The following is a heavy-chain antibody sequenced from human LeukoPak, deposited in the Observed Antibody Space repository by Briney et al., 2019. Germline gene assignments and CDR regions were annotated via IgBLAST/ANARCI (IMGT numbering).Heavy chain of an antibody. D-gene: IGHD6-19*01. Sequence: PSETLSLTCTVSGGSISSSSYYWGWIRQPPGKGLECLGNIYYSGSTYYNPSLESRVTISVDTSKNQFSLNLNSVTAADTAVYYCARTQYSSGSFDYWGQGTLVTVSS. CDR3: ARTQYSSGSFDY. CDR2: IYYSGST. J-gene: IGHJ4*02. CDR1: GGSISSSSYY. V-gene: IGHV4-39*01.